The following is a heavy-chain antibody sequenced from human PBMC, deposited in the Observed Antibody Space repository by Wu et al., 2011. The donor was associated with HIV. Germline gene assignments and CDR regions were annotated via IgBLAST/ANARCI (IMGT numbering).Heavy chain of an antibody. J-gene: IGHJ4*02. CDR3: ACSHPHDVAAAGEFDY. Sequence: VQLVQSGAEVKKPGESLKISCKGSGYSFTSYWIGWVRQMPGKGLEWMGIIYPGDSDTRYSPSFQGQVTISADKSISTAYLQWSSLKASDTAMYYCACSHPHDVAAAGEFDYWGQGTLVTVSS. D-gene: IGHD6-13*01. CDR2: IYPGDSDT. CDR1: GYSFTSYW. V-gene: IGHV5-51*03.